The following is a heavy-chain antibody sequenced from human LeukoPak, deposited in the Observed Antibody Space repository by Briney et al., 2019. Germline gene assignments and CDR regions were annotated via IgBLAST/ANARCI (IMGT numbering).Heavy chain of an antibody. D-gene: IGHD3-10*01. Sequence: GESLKISCKASGYSFLSYWIGWVRQMPGKGLEWMGIIYPVDSETRYSPSFQGQVIISADKSISTAYLQWSSLKASDTAIYYCARPSTYYYGSGSHYYFDYWGQGTLVTVSS. CDR2: IYPVDSET. CDR3: ARPSTYYYGSGSHYYFDY. V-gene: IGHV5-51*01. CDR1: GYSFLSYW. J-gene: IGHJ4*02.